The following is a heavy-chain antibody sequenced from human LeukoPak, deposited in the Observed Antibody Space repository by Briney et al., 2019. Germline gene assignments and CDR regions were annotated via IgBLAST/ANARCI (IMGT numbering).Heavy chain of an antibody. Sequence: GGSLRLSCAASGFTLGDYYMDWVRQAPGQGLEWVARTRKKAKGYTTEYAASVKGRFTISRDDSKNSVDLQMNSLITEDTAVYYCARAQSDSSGYYYVGDYWGQGTLVTVSS. CDR1: GFTLGDYY. D-gene: IGHD3-22*01. CDR3: ARAQSDSSGYYYVGDY. J-gene: IGHJ4*02. CDR2: TRKKAKGYTT. V-gene: IGHV3-72*01.